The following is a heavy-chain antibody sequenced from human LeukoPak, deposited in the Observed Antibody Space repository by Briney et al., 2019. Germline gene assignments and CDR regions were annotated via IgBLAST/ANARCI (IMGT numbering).Heavy chain of an antibody. J-gene: IGHJ6*02. V-gene: IGHV3-23*01. CDR1: GGSISGSSYY. D-gene: IGHD3-10*01. CDR2: ISGSGGST. CDR3: AKDRPFRGYYYYGMDV. Sequence: ETLSLTCTVSGGSISGSSYYWGWVRQAPGKGLEWVSAISGSGGSTYYADSVKGRFTISRDNSKNTLYLQMNSLRAEDTAVYYCAKDRPFRGYYYYGMDVWGQGTTVTVSS.